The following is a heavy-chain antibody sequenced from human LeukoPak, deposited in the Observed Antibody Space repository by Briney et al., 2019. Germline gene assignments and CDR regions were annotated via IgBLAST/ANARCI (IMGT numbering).Heavy chain of an antibody. D-gene: IGHD2-15*01. Sequence: PSETLSLSCTVSGYSIRSGYYWGWIRQPPGKRLEWLGSIYPSGSTFYNPSLKSRVTISVDTSKNQFYLKVNSVTAADTAVYYCASPRDTAVVAAATAGYFDLWRRGTQVTVSS. CDR2: IYPSGST. V-gene: IGHV4-38-2*02. CDR3: ASPRDTAVVAAATAGYFDL. CDR1: GYSIRSGYY. J-gene: IGHJ2*01.